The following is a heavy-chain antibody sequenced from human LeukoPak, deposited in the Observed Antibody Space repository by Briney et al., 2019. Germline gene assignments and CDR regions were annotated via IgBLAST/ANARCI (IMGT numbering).Heavy chain of an antibody. V-gene: IGHV3-30*03. J-gene: IGHJ4*02. CDR2: ISYDGSNK. Sequence: GGSLRLSCAASGFTFSSYGMHWVRQAPGKGLEWVAVISYDGSNKYYADSVKGRFTISRDNAKNSLYLQMNSLRAEDTALYYCARGTLKAAATDFDYWGQGTLVTVSS. D-gene: IGHD6-13*01. CDR1: GFTFSSYG. CDR3: ARGTLKAAATDFDY.